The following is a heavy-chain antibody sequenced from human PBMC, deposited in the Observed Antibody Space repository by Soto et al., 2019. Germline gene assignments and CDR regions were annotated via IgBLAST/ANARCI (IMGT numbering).Heavy chain of an antibody. V-gene: IGHV1-3*01. CDR2: INSGNGNT. Sequence: ASVKVSCKASGYTFTNYAMHWVRQAPGQRLEWMGWINSGNGNTKYSQKFQGRVTITRDTSASTGYMELTSLRSEDTAVYYCARVELYCSPTSCYGYDYWGQGTLVTVSS. CDR1: GYTFTNYA. J-gene: IGHJ4*02. CDR3: ARVELYCSPTSCYGYDY. D-gene: IGHD2-2*01.